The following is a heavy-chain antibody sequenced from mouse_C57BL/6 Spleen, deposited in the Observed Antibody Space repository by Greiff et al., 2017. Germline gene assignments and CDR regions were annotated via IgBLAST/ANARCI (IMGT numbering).Heavy chain of an antibody. Sequence: EVQVVESGGGLVKPGGSLKLSCAASGFTFSSYAMSWVRQTPEKRLEWVATISDGGSYTYYPDNVKGRFTISRDNAKNNLYLQMSHLKSEDTAMYYCAREGLRQRYAMDYWGQGTSVTVSS. J-gene: IGHJ4*01. CDR1: GFTFSSYA. CDR3: AREGLRQRYAMDY. V-gene: IGHV5-4*01. D-gene: IGHD2-4*01. CDR2: ISDGGSYT.